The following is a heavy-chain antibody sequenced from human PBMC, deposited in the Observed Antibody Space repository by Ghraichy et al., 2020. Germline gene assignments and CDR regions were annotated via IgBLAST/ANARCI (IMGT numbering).Heavy chain of an antibody. CDR3: AHSPAEMWVRGVIKPDAFDI. Sequence: SGPTLVKPTQTLTLTCTFSGFSLSTSGVGVGWIRQPPGKALEWLALIYWDDDKRYGPSLKSRLTITKDTSKNQVVLTMTNMDPVDTATYYCAHSPAEMWVRGVIKPDAFDIWGQGTMVTVSS. V-gene: IGHV2-5*05. CDR2: IYWDDDK. D-gene: IGHD3-10*01. CDR1: GFSLSTSGVG. J-gene: IGHJ3*02.